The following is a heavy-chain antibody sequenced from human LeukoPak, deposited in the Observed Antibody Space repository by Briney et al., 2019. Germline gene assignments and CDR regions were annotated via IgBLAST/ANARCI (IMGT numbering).Heavy chain of an antibody. J-gene: IGHJ3*02. CDR3: ARVWGGYSGYDWYAFDI. CDR1: GFTFTSYG. V-gene: IGHV3-23*01. CDR2: VSGSGGST. D-gene: IGHD5-12*01. Sequence: GGSLRLSCAASGFTFTSYGMSWVRQAPGKGLDWVSAVSGSGGSTNYADSVTGRFTISRDNSKNTLYLQMNSLRAEDTAVYYCARVWGGYSGYDWYAFDIWGQGTMVTVSS.